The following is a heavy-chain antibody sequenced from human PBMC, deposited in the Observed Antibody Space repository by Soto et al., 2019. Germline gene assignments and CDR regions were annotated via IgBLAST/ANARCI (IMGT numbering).Heavy chain of an antibody. D-gene: IGHD6-6*01. CDR3: SRRKYTAARDS. J-gene: IGHJ4*02. V-gene: IGHV3-74*01. CDR2: INGDGSFT. CDR1: GFTFSDYY. Sequence: EVQLVESGGGLVQPGGSLRLSCAASGFTFSDYYMHWVRQAPGKGLVWVSFINGDGSFTSYGDSVRGRFTISRDNARNTMYLQMDSLRAEDTAVYYCSRRKYTAARDSWGQGTLVTVSS.